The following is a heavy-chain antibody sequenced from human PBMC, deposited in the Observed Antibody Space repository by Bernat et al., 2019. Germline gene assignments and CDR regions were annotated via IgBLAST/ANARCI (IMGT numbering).Heavy chain of an antibody. J-gene: IGHJ4*02. V-gene: IGHV3-33*01. D-gene: IGHD3-10*01. Sequence: QVQLVESGGGVVQPGRSLRLSCAASGFTFSSYGMHWVRQAPGKGLEWVAVIWYDGSNKYYADYVKGRFTISRDNSKNTLYLQMNSLRAEDTAVYYCARDMEGDYLDYWGQGTLVTVSS. CDR1: GFTFSSYG. CDR3: ARDMEGDYLDY. CDR2: IWYDGSNK.